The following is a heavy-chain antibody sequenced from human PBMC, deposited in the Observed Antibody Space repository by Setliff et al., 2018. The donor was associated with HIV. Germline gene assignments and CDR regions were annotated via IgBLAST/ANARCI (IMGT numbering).Heavy chain of an antibody. CDR3: ARWKAAALFHWFDP. V-gene: IGHV1-8*02. D-gene: IGHD6-13*01. Sequence: ASVKVSCKASGYTFVSYDINWVRQATGQGLEWMGWMNPNNGNTGYSQKFQGRVTMTRNTSISTAYMELSSLRSEDTAVYYCARWKAAALFHWFDPWGQGTLVTVSS. CDR2: MNPNNGNT. CDR1: GYTFVSYD. J-gene: IGHJ5*02.